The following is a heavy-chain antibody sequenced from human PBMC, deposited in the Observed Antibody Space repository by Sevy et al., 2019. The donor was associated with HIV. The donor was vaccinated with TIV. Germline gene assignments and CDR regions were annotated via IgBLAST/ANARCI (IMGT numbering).Heavy chain of an antibody. J-gene: IGHJ4*02. CDR1: GFTVSSNY. V-gene: IGHV3-53*01. D-gene: IGHD5-18*01. CDR3: ARGLYSYGYNY. CDR2: IYSGGST. Sequence: GGSLRLSCAASGFTVSSNYMSWVRQAPGKGLEWVSVIYSGGSTYYADSVKGRFTIPRDNSKNTLYLQMNSLRAEDTAVYYCARGLYSYGYNYWGQGTLVTVSS.